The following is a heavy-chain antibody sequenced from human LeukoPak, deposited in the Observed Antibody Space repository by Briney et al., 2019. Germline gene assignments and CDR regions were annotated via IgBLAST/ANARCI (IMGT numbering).Heavy chain of an antibody. J-gene: IGHJ3*02. CDR1: GFIVSKSY. V-gene: IGHV3-53*01. D-gene: IGHD6-13*01. CDR3: AREVETAAGPQDAFDI. Sequence: GGSLRLSCAASGFIVSKSYMSWVRQAPGKGLEWVSVIYSGGSTYYADSVKGRFTISRDNSKNTLYLQMNSLRAEDTAVYYCAREVETAAGPQDAFDIWGQGTMVTVSS. CDR2: IYSGGST.